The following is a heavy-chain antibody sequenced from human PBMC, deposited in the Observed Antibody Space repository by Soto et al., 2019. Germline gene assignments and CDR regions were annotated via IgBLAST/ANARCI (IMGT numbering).Heavy chain of an antibody. D-gene: IGHD5-18*01. CDR1: GGPFGSYA. Sequence: SVKVSCKTSGGPFGSYAISWVRQAPGQGLEWMGGIIPVFVKPNYAQKFQDRVTITADESTNTVYMELSSLRSDDTAVYYCAREKIAYSSQISWFDPWGQGTLVTVSS. CDR2: IIPVFVKP. CDR3: AREKIAYSSQISWFDP. J-gene: IGHJ5*02. V-gene: IGHV1-69*13.